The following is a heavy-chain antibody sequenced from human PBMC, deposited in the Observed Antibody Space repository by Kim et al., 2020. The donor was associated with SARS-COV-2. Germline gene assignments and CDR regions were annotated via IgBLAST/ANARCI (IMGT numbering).Heavy chain of an antibody. V-gene: IGHV1-2*06. Sequence: ASVKVSCKASGYTFTGYYMHWVRQAPGQGLEWMGRINPNSGGTNYAQKFQGRVTMTRDTSISTAYMELSRLRSDDTAVYYCARDPDGMWFGEPKQYGMDVWGQGTTVTVSS. CDR1: GYTFTGYY. CDR2: INPNSGGT. D-gene: IGHD3-10*01. CDR3: ARDPDGMWFGEPKQYGMDV. J-gene: IGHJ6*02.